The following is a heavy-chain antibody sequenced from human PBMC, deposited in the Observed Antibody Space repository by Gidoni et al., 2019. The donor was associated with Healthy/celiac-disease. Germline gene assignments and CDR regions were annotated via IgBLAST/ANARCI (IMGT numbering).Heavy chain of an antibody. CDR1: GFTFSDYY. CDR2: ISSSGSTR. J-gene: IGHJ6*02. CDR3: ARSLGYCSSTSCYNLGGMDV. V-gene: IGHV3-11*01. D-gene: IGHD2-2*02. Sequence: QVQLVESGGGLVKPGGSLRLSCAASGFTFSDYYMSWIRQAPGKGLEWVSYISSSGSTRYYADSVKGRFTISRDNAKNSLYLQMNSLRAEDTAVYYCARSLGYCSSTSCYNLGGMDVWGQGTTVTVSS.